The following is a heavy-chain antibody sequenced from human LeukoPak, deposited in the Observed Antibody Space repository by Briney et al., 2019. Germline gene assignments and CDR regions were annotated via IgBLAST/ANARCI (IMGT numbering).Heavy chain of an antibody. CDR2: ISGSGGST. D-gene: IGHD3-10*01. V-gene: IGHV3-23*01. CDR1: GFTFSSYA. CDR3: AKDRGGLLWFGTTFDY. J-gene: IGHJ4*01. Sequence: GGSLRLSCAASGFTFSSYAMSWVRQAPGKGLEWVSAISGSGGSTYYADSVKGRFTISRDNSKNTLYLQMNSLRAEDTAVYYCAKDRGGLLWFGTTFDYWGQEPWSPSPQ.